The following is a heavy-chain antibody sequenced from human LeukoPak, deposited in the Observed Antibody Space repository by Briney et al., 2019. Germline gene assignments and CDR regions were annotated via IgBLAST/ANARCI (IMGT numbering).Heavy chain of an antibody. J-gene: IGHJ4*02. CDR2: IDYSGST. CDR3: ARRDYDYVWGTYRRYRPFDY. CDR1: GGSISGYY. D-gene: IGHD3-16*02. Sequence: SSGTLSLTCTVSGGSISGYYWSWIRQPPGQGLEWIGSIDYSGSTNYNPSLKSRVTISVDTSKNQFSLRLSSVTAADTAVYYCARRDYDYVWGTYRRYRPFDYWGQGTLVTVSS. V-gene: IGHV4-59*08.